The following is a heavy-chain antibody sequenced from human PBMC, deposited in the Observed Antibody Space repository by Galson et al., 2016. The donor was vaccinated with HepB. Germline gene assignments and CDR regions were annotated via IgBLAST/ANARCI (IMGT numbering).Heavy chain of an antibody. CDR2: ITSSSSYI. CDR3: ARVVVRLEYYFDY. Sequence: SLRLSCAASGFSFSTSGMSWVRQTPGKGLEWVSSITSSSSYINYVDSVKGRFTISRDNAQNSLYLQMNSLRAEDTAVYYCARVVVRLEYYFDYWGQGTLVTVSS. J-gene: IGHJ4*02. D-gene: IGHD3-22*01. V-gene: IGHV3-21*06. CDR1: GFSFSTSG.